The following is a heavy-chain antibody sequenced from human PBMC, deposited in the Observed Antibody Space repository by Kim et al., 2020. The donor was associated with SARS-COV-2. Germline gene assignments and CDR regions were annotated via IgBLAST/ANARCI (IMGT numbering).Heavy chain of an antibody. CDR1: GYSFTSYW. J-gene: IGHJ6*02. CDR2: IDPSDSYT. CDR3: ARPSSIYGDFVYGMDV. Sequence: GESLKISCKGSGYSFTSYWISWVRQMPGKGLEWMGRIDPSDSYTNYSPSFQGHVTISADKSISTAYLQWSSLKASDTAMYYCARPSSIYGDFVYGMDVWGQGTTVTVSS. D-gene: IGHD4-17*01. V-gene: IGHV5-10-1*01.